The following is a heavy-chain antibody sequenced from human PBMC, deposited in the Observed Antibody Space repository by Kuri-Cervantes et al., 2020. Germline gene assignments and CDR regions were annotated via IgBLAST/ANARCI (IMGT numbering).Heavy chain of an antibody. CDR1: GFTFSSYA. D-gene: IGHD1-26*01. J-gene: IGHJ4*01. CDR3: AKSSGVGATGSFCFDY. V-gene: IGHV3-23*01. Sequence: ETLSLTCAASGFTFSSYAMSWVRQAPGKGLEWVSAISGSGGSTYYADSVKGRFTISRDNSKNTLYLQMNSLIPEDTAVYFCAKSSGVGATGSFCFDYWGHGTLVTVSS. CDR2: ISGSGGST.